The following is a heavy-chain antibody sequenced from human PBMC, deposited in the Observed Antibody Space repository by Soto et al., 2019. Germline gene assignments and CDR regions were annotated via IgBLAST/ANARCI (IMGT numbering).Heavy chain of an antibody. D-gene: IGHD4-17*01. CDR1: GGSFSGYY. J-gene: IGHJ4*02. CDR2: INHSGST. CDR3: ARPRAHYGGNYFDY. V-gene: IGHV4-34*01. Sequence: ETLSLTCAVYGGSFSGYYWTWIRQPPGTGLEWIGEINHSGSTNYNPSLKSRVTISVDTSKNQFSLKASDTAMYYCARPRAHYGGNYFDYWGQGTLVTVSS.